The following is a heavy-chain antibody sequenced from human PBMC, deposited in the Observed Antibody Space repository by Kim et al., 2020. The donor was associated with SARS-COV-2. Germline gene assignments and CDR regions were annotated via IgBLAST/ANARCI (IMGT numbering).Heavy chain of an antibody. J-gene: IGHJ4*02. D-gene: IGHD3-16*02. CDR2: INHSGST. CDR3: ARGQGRVWGSYRYVY. CDR1: GGSFSGYY. Sequence: SETLSLTCAVYGGSFSGYYWSWIRQPPGKGLEWIGEINHSGSTNYNPSLKSRVTISVDTSKNQFSLKLSSVTAADTAVYYCARGQGRVWGSYRYVYWGQGTLVTVSS. V-gene: IGHV4-34*01.